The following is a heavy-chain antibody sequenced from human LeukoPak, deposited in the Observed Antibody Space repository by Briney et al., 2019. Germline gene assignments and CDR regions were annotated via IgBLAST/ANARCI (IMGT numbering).Heavy chain of an antibody. V-gene: IGHV1-2*02. Sequence: ASVKVSCKAFGYTFTSNYMHWVRQAPGQGLEWMGWINPNSGVTNYAQKFQGRVTMTRDTSISTAYMELSRLRSDDTAVYYCARSPDILTGENFDYWGQGTLVTVSS. CDR2: INPNSGVT. CDR1: GYTFTSNY. J-gene: IGHJ4*02. CDR3: ARSPDILTGENFDY. D-gene: IGHD3-9*01.